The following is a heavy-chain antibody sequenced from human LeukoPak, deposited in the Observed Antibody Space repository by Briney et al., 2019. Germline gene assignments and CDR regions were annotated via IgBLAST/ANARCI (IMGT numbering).Heavy chain of an antibody. V-gene: IGHV1-8*01. CDR1: GYSFTNYD. D-gene: IGHD7-27*01. CDR2: MNPNSGTV. Sequence: ASVKVSCKASGYSFTNYDINWVRQATGHGLEWMGWMNPNSGTVGYAQKFQGRVTMTRNASISAAYMELSSLTSGDAAVYYCTRGASDYWGENYFDYWGLGSLVTVSS. CDR3: TRGASDYWGENYFDY. J-gene: IGHJ4*02.